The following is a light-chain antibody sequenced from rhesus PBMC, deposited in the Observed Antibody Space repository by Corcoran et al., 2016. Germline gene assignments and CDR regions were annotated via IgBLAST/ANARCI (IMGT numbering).Light chain of an antibody. V-gene: IGKV1-33*01. CDR1: QVISKD. CDR3: QQHYSYPWT. CDR2: DKS. Sequence: DIQMTQSPSSLSASVGDTVTIPCQASQVISKDLAWYQQKTGKAPKLLIYDKSTVESGVPSRFSGNGSVTDFTLTIRSLQPEDFAIYYCQQHYSYPWTFGQGTKVEVK. J-gene: IGKJ1*01.